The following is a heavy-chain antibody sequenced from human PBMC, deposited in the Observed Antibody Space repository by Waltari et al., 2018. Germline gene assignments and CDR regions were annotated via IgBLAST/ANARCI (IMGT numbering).Heavy chain of an antibody. V-gene: IGHV4-39*07. CDR3: ARSNLEWSGQNWFDP. CDR2: VYHTGTT. Sequence: QLQLQESGPGLVKPSETLSPTCIVSAGSISRSRYYWGWICQPPGKGLGWIGSVYHTGTTYYNPSLKGRVTVSVDTAKSQCSLRLNSVTAADTALYYCARSNLEWSGQNWFDPWGQGTLVTVSS. J-gene: IGHJ5*02. D-gene: IGHD3-3*01. CDR1: AGSISRSRYY.